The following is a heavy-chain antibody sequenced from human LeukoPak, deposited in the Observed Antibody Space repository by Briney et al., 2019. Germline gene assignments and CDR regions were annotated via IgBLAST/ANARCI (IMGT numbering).Heavy chain of an antibody. CDR1: GFTFDDYA. V-gene: IGHV3-9*01. D-gene: IGHD6-13*01. Sequence: PGGSLRLSCAASGFTFDDYAMHWVRQAPGKGLEWVSGISWNSGSIGYADSVKGRFTISRDNAKNSLYLQMNSLRAEDTALYYRAGIAAAGTGYWGQGTLVTVSS. CDR3: AGIAAAGTGY. J-gene: IGHJ4*02. CDR2: ISWNSGSI.